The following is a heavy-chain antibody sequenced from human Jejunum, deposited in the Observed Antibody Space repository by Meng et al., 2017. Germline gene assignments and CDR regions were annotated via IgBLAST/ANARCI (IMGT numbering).Heavy chain of an antibody. CDR1: GGSVSSNNYY. D-gene: IGHD6-25*01. Sequence: QVQLQQWGAGLLKPSETLSLTCSVYGGSVSSNNYYWVWIRQPPGKGLEWIGSSMHYSATAYYNPSLKSRVTISVDTSKTLFSLELSSVTAADTGVYYCARSPAWSSGRYFDYWGQGALVTVSS. CDR3: ARSPAWSSGRYFDY. CDR2: SMHYSATA. J-gene: IGHJ4*02. V-gene: IGHV4-39*01.